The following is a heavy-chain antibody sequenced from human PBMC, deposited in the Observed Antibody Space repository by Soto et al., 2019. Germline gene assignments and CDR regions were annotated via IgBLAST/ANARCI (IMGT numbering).Heavy chain of an antibody. CDR1: SGSISSYY. CDR2: IYYSGGT. CDR3: ARHPRGGYDAFDI. Sequence: PTCTVNSGSISSYYRSWNRQPPGKGQEWIGYIYYSGGTNYNPSLKSRVTISVDTSKNQFSLKLSSVTAADTAVYYCARHPRGGYDAFDIWGQGTMVTVSS. V-gene: IGHV4-59*01. D-gene: IGHD3-22*01. J-gene: IGHJ3*02.